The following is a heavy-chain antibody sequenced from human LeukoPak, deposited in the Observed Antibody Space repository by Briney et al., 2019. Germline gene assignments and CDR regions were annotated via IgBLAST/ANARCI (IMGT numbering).Heavy chain of an antibody. Sequence: GASVTVSCTASGYTFTGYYMHWVRQAPGQGLEWMGWINPNSGGTNYAQKFQGRVTMTRDTSISTAYMELSRLRSDDTAVYYCARAFTSLEWLAHQDYYFDYWGQGTLVTVSP. CDR1: GYTFTGYY. CDR2: INPNSGGT. CDR3: ARAFTSLEWLAHQDYYFDY. V-gene: IGHV1-2*02. J-gene: IGHJ4*02. D-gene: IGHD6-19*01.